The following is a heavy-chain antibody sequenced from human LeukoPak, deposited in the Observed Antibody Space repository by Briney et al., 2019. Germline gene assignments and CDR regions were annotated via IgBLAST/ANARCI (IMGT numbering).Heavy chain of an antibody. CDR2: ISYDGSNK. V-gene: IGHV3-30*18. CDR1: GFTFSSYG. Sequence: GGSLRLSCAASGFTFSSYGMHWVRQAPGKGLEWVAVISYDGSNKYYADSVKGRFTISRDNSKNTLYLQMNSLRAEDTAVYYCAKDYLYYYGSGSYCKPPDYWGQGTLVTVSS. CDR3: AKDYLYYYGSGSYCKPPDY. D-gene: IGHD3-10*01. J-gene: IGHJ4*02.